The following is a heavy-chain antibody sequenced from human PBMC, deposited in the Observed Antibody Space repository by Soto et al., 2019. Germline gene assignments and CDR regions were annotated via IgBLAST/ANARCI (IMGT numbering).Heavy chain of an antibody. CDR1: GYTFTSYD. CDR2: MNPNSGNT. CDR3: ARELASSCPD. D-gene: IGHD2-15*01. V-gene: IGHV1-8*01. J-gene: IGHJ4*02. Sequence: QVQLVQSGAEVKKPGASVKVSCKASGYTFTSYDINWVRQATGQGLEWMGWMNPNSGNTSYAQKFQGRVTMNRNTSISTANMELSSLSSEDTAVYYCARELASSCPDWGQGTLVTVSS.